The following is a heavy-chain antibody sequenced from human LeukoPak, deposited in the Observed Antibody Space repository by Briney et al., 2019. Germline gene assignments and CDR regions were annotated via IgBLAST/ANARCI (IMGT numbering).Heavy chain of an antibody. D-gene: IGHD6-19*01. J-gene: IGHJ4*02. Sequence: PGGSLRLSCAVSGFSFSTYAMHWVRQAPGKGLEWVAVISYDGSNKYYADSVKGRFTISRDNSKNTLYLQMNSLRAEDTALYYCAKGPVGGWSDFDYWGQGTLVTVSS. CDR3: AKGPVGGWSDFDY. CDR1: GFSFSTYA. CDR2: ISYDGSNK. V-gene: IGHV3-30-3*01.